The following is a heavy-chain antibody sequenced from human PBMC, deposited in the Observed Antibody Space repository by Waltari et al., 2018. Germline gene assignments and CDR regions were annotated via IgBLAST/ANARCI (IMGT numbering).Heavy chain of an antibody. CDR2: ISPIFGTAP. J-gene: IGHJ5*02. Sequence: VQLVQSGAEAKNPGSSVKVPCTASGGTFGSYAITWVRQAPGEGLEWMGGISPIFGTAPNYAQKFQGRLTVTADESTATVYMDLSGMRSDDTAVYYCARRQLGGAFDPWGQGTLVSVSS. V-gene: IGHV1-69*12. CDR3: ARRQLGGAFDP. CDR1: GGTFGSYA. D-gene: IGHD3-16*01.